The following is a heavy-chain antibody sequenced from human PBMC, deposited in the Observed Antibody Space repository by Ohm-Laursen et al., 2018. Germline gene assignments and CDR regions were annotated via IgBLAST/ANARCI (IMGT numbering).Heavy chain of an antibody. CDR3: ARANSSDYSAFDY. D-gene: IGHD3-22*01. CDR2: LSIGGST. CDR1: GDSISSYH. V-gene: IGHV4-4*07. J-gene: IGHJ4*02. Sequence: TLSLTCTVSGDSISSYHWSWIPQPSGKGLEWIGRLSIGGSTSYNPSLKSRVTMSVDTSKNQFSLKLSSVTAADTDVYYCARANSSDYSAFDYWGQGTLVTVSS.